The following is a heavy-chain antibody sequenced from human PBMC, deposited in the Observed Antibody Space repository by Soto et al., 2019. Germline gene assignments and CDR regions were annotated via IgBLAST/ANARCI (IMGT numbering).Heavy chain of an antibody. CDR3: ARHFDGASGPYYIPDN. Sequence: EVQLVQSGAEVKKPGESLKISCKGSGYSFTNYWIGWVRQMPGKGLEWVAIIYPDNSDTRYSPSFQGQVTISADKSINTAYLQWRSPKASDTAIYYCARHFDGASGPYYIPDNWGQGTLVTVSS. V-gene: IGHV5-51*01. J-gene: IGHJ4*02. CDR1: GYSFTNYW. D-gene: IGHD3-10*01. CDR2: IYPDNSDT.